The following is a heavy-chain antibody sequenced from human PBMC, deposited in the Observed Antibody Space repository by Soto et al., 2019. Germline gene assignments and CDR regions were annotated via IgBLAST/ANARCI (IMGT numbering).Heavy chain of an antibody. CDR3: ARERVVDTAMVVSGGMDV. CDR1: GFTFSSYA. Sequence: QVQLVESGGGVVQPGRSLRLSCAASGFTFSSYAMHWVRQAPGKGLEWVAVISYDGSNKCYADSVKGRFTISRDNSKNTLYLQMNSLRAEDTAVYYCARERVVDTAMVVSGGMDVWGQGTTVTVSS. J-gene: IGHJ6*02. CDR2: ISYDGSNK. D-gene: IGHD5-18*01. V-gene: IGHV3-30-3*01.